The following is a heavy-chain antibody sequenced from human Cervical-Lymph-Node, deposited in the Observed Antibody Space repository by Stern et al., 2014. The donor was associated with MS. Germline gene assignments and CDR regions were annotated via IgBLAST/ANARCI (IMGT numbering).Heavy chain of an antibody. V-gene: IGHV1-18*01. CDR3: ARGDGSRNWFDP. J-gene: IGHJ5*02. D-gene: IGHD5-24*01. CDR1: GYTFTTYG. CDR2: ISAYNGNT. Sequence: QVQLVQSGAEVKKPGASVKVSCKASGYTFTTYGITWVRQAPGQGLEWMGWISAYNGNTNYAQKLQGRVTMTTDTSTSTGYMELRSLRYDDTAVYYCARGDGSRNWFDPWGQGTLVTVSS.